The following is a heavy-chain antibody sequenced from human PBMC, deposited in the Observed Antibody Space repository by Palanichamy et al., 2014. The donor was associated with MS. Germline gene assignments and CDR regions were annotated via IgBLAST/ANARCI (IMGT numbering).Heavy chain of an antibody. V-gene: IGHV5-51*03. CDR3: ARAGYSYGYGYYYYGMDV. Sequence: EVQLVQSGAEVKKPGESLKISCKGSGYSFTSYWIGWVRQMPGKGLEWMGIIYPGDSDTRYSPSFQGQVTISADKSISTAYLQWSSLKASDTAMYYCARAGYSYGYGYYYYGMDVWGQGTTVTVSS. D-gene: IGHD5-18*01. J-gene: IGHJ6*02. CDR2: IYPGDSDT. CDR1: GYSFTSYW.